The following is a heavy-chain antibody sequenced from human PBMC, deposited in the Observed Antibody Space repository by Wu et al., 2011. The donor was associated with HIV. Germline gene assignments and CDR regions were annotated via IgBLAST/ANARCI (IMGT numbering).Heavy chain of an antibody. Sequence: QVQLVQSGVEVKKPGASVKVSCKASGYSFTSYGISWVRQAPGQGLEWMGWISAYNGDTNYAQKFRGRVTMTTDTSTSTAYMELRSLRSDDRAVYYCAREEIKGPAAESITGTTFFWGQGTLVTVSS. CDR3: AREEIKGPAAESITGTTFF. CDR1: GYSFTSYG. D-gene: IGHD1-7*01. J-gene: IGHJ4*02. V-gene: IGHV1-18*01. CDR2: ISAYNGDT.